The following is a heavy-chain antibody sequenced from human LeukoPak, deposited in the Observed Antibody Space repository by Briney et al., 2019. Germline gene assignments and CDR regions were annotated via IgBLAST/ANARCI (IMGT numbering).Heavy chain of an antibody. V-gene: IGHV3-48*01. D-gene: IGHD3-10*01. J-gene: IGHJ4*02. CDR1: GFTFSSYS. CDR3: AKDSDYYGSGSSVDY. Sequence: GGSLRLSCAASGFTFSSYSMNWVRQAPGKGLEWVSYISSSSSTIYYADSVKGRFTISRDNAKNSLYLQMNSLRAEDTAVYYCAKDSDYYGSGSSVDYWGQGTLVTVSS. CDR2: ISSSSSTI.